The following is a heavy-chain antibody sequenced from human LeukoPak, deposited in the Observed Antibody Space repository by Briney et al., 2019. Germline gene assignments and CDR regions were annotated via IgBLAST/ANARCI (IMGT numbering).Heavy chain of an antibody. J-gene: IGHJ4*02. CDR3: ARIPSWDCSTTTCGSGGCCFDC. CDR1: GYTFTDSY. V-gene: IGHV1-2*02. CDR2: INPNSGGT. Sequence: ASVKVSCKASGYTFTDSYLHWVRLAPGQGLEWLGWINPNSGGTNYAQSFQGRVTMTRDTSITTAYMELSSLRSDDTAVYFCARIPSWDCSTTTCGSGGCCFDCWGQGTLVTVSP. D-gene: IGHD2-2*01.